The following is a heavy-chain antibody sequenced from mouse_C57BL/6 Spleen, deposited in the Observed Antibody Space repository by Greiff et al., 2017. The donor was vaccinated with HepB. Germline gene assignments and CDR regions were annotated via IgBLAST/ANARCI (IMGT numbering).Heavy chain of an antibody. J-gene: IGHJ4*01. CDR3: ARRYYYAMDY. Sequence: QVQLQQSGAELVRPGASVKLSCKASGYTFTDYYINWVKQRPGQGLEWIARIYPGSGNTYYNEKFKGKATLTAEKSSSTAYMQLSRLTSDDSAVYYCARRYYYAMDYWGQGTSVTVSS. CDR2: IYPGSGNT. D-gene: IGHD1-1*01. V-gene: IGHV1-76*01. CDR1: GYTFTDYY.